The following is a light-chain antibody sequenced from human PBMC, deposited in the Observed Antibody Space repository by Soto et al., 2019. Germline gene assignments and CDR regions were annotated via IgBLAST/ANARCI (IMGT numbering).Light chain of an antibody. Sequence: QSVLTQPPSASGTPGKRVTSSCSGSSSNFGRNTVRWYQQVTRTAPKLLIYTNNQRPSGVPDRFSGSKSGTSASLAISGLQSEDEADYYCPAWVDSLNGVVFGGGTKLTVL. CDR2: TNN. V-gene: IGLV1-44*01. J-gene: IGLJ2*01. CDR1: SSNFGRNT. CDR3: PAWVDSLNGVV.